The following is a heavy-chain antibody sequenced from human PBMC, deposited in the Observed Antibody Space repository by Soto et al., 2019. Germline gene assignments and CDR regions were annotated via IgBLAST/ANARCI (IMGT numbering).Heavy chain of an antibody. V-gene: IGHV5-51*01. J-gene: IGHJ3*02. CDR1: GYGFSIHW. D-gene: IGHD2-15*01. CDR3: ARDSHCDGGNCPMGGFDM. CDR2: IYPGKSNT. Sequence: PGESLKISFKGSGYGFSIHWVAWLRQMPGKAPEWVGIIYPGKSNTMYSPSFQGQVTISADTALSTTYLQWETLEPSDTAIYFSARDSHCDGGNCPMGGFDMWGQGTMVTVSS.